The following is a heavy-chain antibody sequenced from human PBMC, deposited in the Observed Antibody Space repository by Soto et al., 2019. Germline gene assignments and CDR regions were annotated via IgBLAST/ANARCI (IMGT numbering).Heavy chain of an antibody. D-gene: IGHD4-4*01. CDR2: IYSAGST. CDR1: GFIVSSSY. Sequence: EVQVVESGGGLVQPGGSLRLSCAASGFIVSSSYMSWVRQAPGKGLEWVAVIYSAGSTYYADSVKGRFTIYRDSSKNTQYLQMERLRAEVTAVYYCARSPTRTNYADCFAPWGQGILVTVSS. J-gene: IGHJ5*02. CDR3: ARSPTRTNYADCFAP. V-gene: IGHV3-66*01.